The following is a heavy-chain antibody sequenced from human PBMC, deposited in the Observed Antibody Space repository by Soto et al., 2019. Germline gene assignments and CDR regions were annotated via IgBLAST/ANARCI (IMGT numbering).Heavy chain of an antibody. Sequence: PGASLKIAGKGSGYSFTSYWIGWVRQMPGKGLEGMGIIYPGDSDTRYSSSFQGQVTISADKSISTAYLQWSCLKASDTATFSSARHASFVGGSSSWYEYYYYCYGMDVCGRGTTVTASS. CDR3: ARHASFVGGSSSWYEYYYYCYGMDV. J-gene: IGHJ6*02. D-gene: IGHD6-13*01. CDR2: IYPGDSDT. CDR1: GYSFTSYW. V-gene: IGHV5-51*01.